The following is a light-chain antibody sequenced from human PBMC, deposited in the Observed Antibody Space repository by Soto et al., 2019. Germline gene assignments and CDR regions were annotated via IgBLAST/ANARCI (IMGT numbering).Light chain of an antibody. CDR3: QQYDNWPRT. Sequence: VMTQSPATLSVSPGERATLSCRASQSVSSSYLAWYQQKPGQAPRLLIYGASSRATGIPARFSGSGSGTEFTLTISSLQSEDFAVYYCQQYDNWPRTFGQGTKVDIK. CDR2: GAS. V-gene: IGKV3D-15*01. J-gene: IGKJ1*01. CDR1: QSVSSSY.